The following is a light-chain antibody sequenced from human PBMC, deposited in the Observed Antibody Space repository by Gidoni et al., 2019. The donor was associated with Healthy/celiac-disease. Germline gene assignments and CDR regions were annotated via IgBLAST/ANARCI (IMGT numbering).Light chain of an antibody. CDR2: DAS. CDR1: QSVSSY. V-gene: IGKV3-11*01. Sequence: IVLTQSPATLSLSPGESATLSGRASQSVSSYLAWYQQKPGPAPRLLIYDASNRATGIPARFSGSGSGTDFTLTISSLEPEDFAVYYCQQRSNWRTFGGGTKVEIK. CDR3: QQRSNWRT. J-gene: IGKJ4*01.